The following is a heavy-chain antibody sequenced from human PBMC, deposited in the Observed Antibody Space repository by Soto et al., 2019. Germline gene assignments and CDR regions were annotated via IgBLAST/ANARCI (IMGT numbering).Heavy chain of an antibody. CDR1: GGSISSYY. CDR2: IYYSGST. CDR3: ARLGRSGWYFDY. Sequence: PSETLSLTCTVSGGSISSYYWSWIRQPPGKGLEWIGYIYYSGSTNYNPSLKSRVTISVDTSKNQFSLKLSSVTAADTAVYYCARLGRSGWYFDYWGQGTQVTVPS. V-gene: IGHV4-59*01. J-gene: IGHJ4*02. D-gene: IGHD6-19*01.